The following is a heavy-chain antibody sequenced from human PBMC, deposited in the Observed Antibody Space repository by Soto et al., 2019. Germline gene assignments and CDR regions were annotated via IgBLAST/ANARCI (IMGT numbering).Heavy chain of an antibody. V-gene: IGHV4-59*01. D-gene: IGHD3-10*01. CDR2: IYYSGST. Sequence: QVQLQESGPGLVKPSEILSLTCTVSGGSISSYYWSWIRQPPGKGLEWIGYIYYSGSTNYNPSLKSRVTISVDTSKNQFSLKLSSVTAADTAVYYCARASYGDYFDYWGQGTLVTVSS. J-gene: IGHJ4*02. CDR3: ARASYGDYFDY. CDR1: GGSISSYY.